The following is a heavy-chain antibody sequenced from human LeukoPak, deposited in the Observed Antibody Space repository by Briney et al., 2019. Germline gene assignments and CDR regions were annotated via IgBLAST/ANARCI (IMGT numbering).Heavy chain of an antibody. CDR1: GYTFTGYY. V-gene: IGHV1-2*06. CDR2: INPNSGGT. Sequence: ASVKVSCKASGYTFTGYYMHWVRQAPGQGLEWMGRINPNSGGTNYAQKFQGRVTMTRDTSINTAYMELSWLTSDDTAVCYCAREWDCSGGICFPRGFDFWGQGTLVTVSS. J-gene: IGHJ4*02. D-gene: IGHD2-15*01. CDR3: AREWDCSGGICFPRGFDF.